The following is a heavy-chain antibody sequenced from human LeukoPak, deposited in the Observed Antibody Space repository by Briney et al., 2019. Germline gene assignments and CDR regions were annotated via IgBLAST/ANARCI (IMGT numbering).Heavy chain of an antibody. J-gene: IGHJ3*01. V-gene: IGHV4-4*07. CDR1: GGSISSYY. CDR2: IYSSGST. D-gene: IGHD2-15*01. CDR3: AREQGWAPHAFDL. Sequence: SETLSLTCTVSGGSISSYYWNWIRQPAGQGLEWIGRIYSSGSTDCNPSLKSRVTMSVDTSKNQFSLKLSSVTAADTAVYYCAREQGWAPHAFDLWGQGTMVTDSS.